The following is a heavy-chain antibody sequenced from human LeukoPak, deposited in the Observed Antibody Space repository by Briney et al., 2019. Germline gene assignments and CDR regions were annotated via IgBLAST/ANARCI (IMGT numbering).Heavy chain of an antibody. CDR3: ARGPAWYYYDSSGYYGYFQH. CDR2: ISSNGGST. Sequence: SGGSLRLSCAASGFTFSSYAMHWVRQAPGKGLEYVSAISSNGGSTYYANSVKGRFTISRDNSKNTLYFQMGSLRAEDMAVYYCARGPAWYYYDSSGYYGYFQHWGQGTLVTVSS. CDR1: GFTFSSYA. V-gene: IGHV3-64*01. J-gene: IGHJ1*01. D-gene: IGHD3-22*01.